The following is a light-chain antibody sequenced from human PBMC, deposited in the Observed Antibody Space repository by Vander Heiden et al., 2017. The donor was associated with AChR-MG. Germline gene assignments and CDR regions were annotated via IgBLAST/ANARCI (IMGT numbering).Light chain of an antibody. CDR2: AAS. J-gene: IGKJ4*01. Sequence: DIPMTQSPSPLSASVGDRVPITCRANQSISNYLNWYQQKPGKSPNLLIYAASSLQSGVPSRFSGSGSGTDFTLTISRLQPEDFATYYCQQSDSAPLTFGGGTEVEIK. CDR3: QQSDSAPLT. V-gene: IGKV1-39*01. CDR1: QSISNY.